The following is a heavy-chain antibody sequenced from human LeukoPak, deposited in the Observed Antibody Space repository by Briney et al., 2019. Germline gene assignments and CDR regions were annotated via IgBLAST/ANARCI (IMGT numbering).Heavy chain of an antibody. D-gene: IGHD3-22*01. CDR1: GFTFSSYA. CDR3: ARVYYDGSGGAFDI. Sequence: QPGRSPRLSCAASGFTFSSYAMHWARPAPGKGLEWVAVISYDGSSKYYADSVKGPFTISRDNSKNMLYLQMSSLRAEDRAVYYCARVYYDGSGGAFDIWGQGTMVTVS. CDR2: ISYDGSSK. J-gene: IGHJ3*02. V-gene: IGHV3-30-3*01.